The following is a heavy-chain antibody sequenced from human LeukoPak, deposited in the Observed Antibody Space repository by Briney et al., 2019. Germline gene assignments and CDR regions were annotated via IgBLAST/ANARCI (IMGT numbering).Heavy chain of an antibody. D-gene: IGHD2-2*02. CDR2: IYPGDSDT. CDR3: ARFATYCSSTSCYTGDYYYYYYMDV. Sequence: GESLKISCKGSGYSFTSYWIGWVRQMPGKGLEWMGIIYPGDSDTRYSPSFQGQVTISADKSISTAYPQWSSLKASDTAMYYCARFATYCSSTSCYTGDYYYYYYMDVWGKGTTVTVSS. CDR1: GYSFTSYW. V-gene: IGHV5-51*01. J-gene: IGHJ6*03.